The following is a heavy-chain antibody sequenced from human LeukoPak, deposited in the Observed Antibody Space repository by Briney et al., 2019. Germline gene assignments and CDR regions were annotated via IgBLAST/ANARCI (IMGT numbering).Heavy chain of an antibody. CDR3: ARENTVTRTSYHYYGMDV. V-gene: IGHV3-48*03. CDR2: ISSSGSTI. J-gene: IGHJ6*04. D-gene: IGHD4-17*01. Sequence: GGSLRLSCAASGSAFSSYEMNWVRQAPGKGLEWVSYISSSGSTIYYADSVKGRFTISRDNAKNSLYLQMNSLRAEDTAVYYCARENTVTRTSYHYYGMDVWGKGTTVTVSS. CDR1: GSAFSSYE.